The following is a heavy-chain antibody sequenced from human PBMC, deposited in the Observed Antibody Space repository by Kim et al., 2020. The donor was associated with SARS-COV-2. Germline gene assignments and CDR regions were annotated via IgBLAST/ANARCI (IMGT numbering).Heavy chain of an antibody. CDR2: IYTSGST. V-gene: IGHV4-61*02. CDR3: ARTVVRPGYYYYGMDV. J-gene: IGHJ6*02. CDR1: GGSISSGSYY. Sequence: SETLSLTCTVSGGSISSGSYYWSWIRQPAGKGLEWIGRIYTSGSTNYNPSLKSRVTISVDTSKNQFSLKLSSVTAADTAVYYCARTVVRPGYYYYGMDVWGQGTTVTVSS. D-gene: IGHD2-15*01.